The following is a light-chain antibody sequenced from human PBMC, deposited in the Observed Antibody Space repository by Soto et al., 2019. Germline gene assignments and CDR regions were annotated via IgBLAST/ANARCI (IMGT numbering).Light chain of an antibody. CDR2: EVT. V-gene: IGLV2-14*01. CDR1: SSDVGGYNY. CDR3: SSYTTSSTLV. Sequence: QSVLTQPASVSASPGQSVTISCAGTSSDVGGYNYVSWYQQRPGRAPKLMIYEVTYRPSGVSNRFSGSKSGNTASLTISGLQAEDEAYYYCSSYTTSSTLVFGTGTKLTVL. J-gene: IGLJ1*01.